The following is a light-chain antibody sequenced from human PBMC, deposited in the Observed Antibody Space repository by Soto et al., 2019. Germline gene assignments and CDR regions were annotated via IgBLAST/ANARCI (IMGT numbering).Light chain of an antibody. J-gene: IGKJ1*01. CDR2: TAS. V-gene: IGKV3-20*01. CDR3: QQYGRSPAT. Sequence: EIVLTQSPVTLSLSPGERATLSCRASQSVSNNYLAWYQRKPGQTPRLLIYTASSRAAGVPDGFSGSGSGTDFTLTISRLEPGDFAVYYCQQYGRSPATFGQGTKVDIK. CDR1: QSVSNNY.